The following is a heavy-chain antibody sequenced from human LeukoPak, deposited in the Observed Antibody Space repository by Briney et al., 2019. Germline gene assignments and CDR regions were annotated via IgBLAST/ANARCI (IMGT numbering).Heavy chain of an antibody. J-gene: IGHJ4*02. V-gene: IGHV1-2*02. CDR1: GYTFTAYY. Sequence: VASVKVSCKASGYTFTAYYVHWVRQAPGQGLEWMGYMVPSSGVSHYSQKFQDRVTMTRDTSTSTAYLELSGLTSDDTAVYYCSTEDKYCTSTTCGDFWGQGTLVTVSS. CDR2: MVPSSGVS. D-gene: IGHD2-2*01. CDR3: STEDKYCTSTTCGDF.